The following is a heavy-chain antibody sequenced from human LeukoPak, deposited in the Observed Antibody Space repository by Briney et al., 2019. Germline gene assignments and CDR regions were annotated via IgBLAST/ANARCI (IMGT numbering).Heavy chain of an antibody. Sequence: GGSLRLSCAASGFTFSSYEMNWVRQAPGKGLDWVSYISSSGSTIYYADSAKGRFTISRDNAKNSLYLQMNSLRAEDTAVYYCAELGITMIGGVWGKGTTVTISS. J-gene: IGHJ6*04. V-gene: IGHV3-48*03. D-gene: IGHD3-10*02. CDR1: GFTFSSYE. CDR3: AELGITMIGGV. CDR2: ISSSGSTI.